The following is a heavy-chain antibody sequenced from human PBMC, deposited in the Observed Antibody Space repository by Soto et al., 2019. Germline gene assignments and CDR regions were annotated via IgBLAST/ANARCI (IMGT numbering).Heavy chain of an antibody. CDR1: GFKFTIYG. Sequence: GGSLRLSCAASGFKFTIYGMNWVRQAPGKGLEWIAYISSGSTTMYYADSVKGRFAISRDNANNSVFLQLTSLRDDDTAVYYCARCRGPQTVTTGFDPWGQGTLVTVSS. CDR3: ARCRGPQTVTTGFDP. V-gene: IGHV3-48*02. CDR2: ISSGSTTM. J-gene: IGHJ5*01. D-gene: IGHD4-4*01.